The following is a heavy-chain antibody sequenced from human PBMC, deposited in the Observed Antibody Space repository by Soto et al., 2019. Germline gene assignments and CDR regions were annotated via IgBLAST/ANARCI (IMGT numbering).Heavy chain of an antibody. Sequence: LSLTCTVSGGSISSYYWSWIRQPPGKGLEWIGYIYYSGSTNYNPSLKSRVTISVDTSKNQFSLKLSSVTAADTAVYYCAGAKIVVVPAAMRRYNWFDPWGQGTLVTVSS. J-gene: IGHJ5*02. CDR1: GGSISSYY. CDR3: AGAKIVVVPAAMRRYNWFDP. V-gene: IGHV4-59*01. CDR2: IYYSGST. D-gene: IGHD2-2*01.